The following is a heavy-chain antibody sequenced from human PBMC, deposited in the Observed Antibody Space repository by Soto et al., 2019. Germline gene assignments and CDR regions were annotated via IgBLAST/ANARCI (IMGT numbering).Heavy chain of an antibody. Sequence: GGSLRLSCAASGFTFSSYGMHWVRQAPGKGLEWVAVIWYDGSNKYYADSVKGRFTISRDNSKNTLYLQMNSLRAEDTAVYYCAREPYYRTYYDYIWGSYNPAQNDAFDIWGQGTMVTVSS. V-gene: IGHV3-33*01. D-gene: IGHD3-16*01. J-gene: IGHJ3*02. CDR1: GFTFSSYG. CDR2: IWYDGSNK. CDR3: AREPYYRTYYDYIWGSYNPAQNDAFDI.